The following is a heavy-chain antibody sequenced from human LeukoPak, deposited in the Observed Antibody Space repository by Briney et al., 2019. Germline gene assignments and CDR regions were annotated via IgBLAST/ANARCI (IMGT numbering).Heavy chain of an antibody. J-gene: IGHJ4*02. V-gene: IGHV3-9*01. CDR1: GFTFDDYA. CDR3: AKTSGSGSYYNAIDY. CDR2: ISWNSGSI. Sequence: GGSLRLSCAASGFTFDDYAMHWVRQAPGKGLEWVSGISWNSGSIGYADSVKGRFTISRDNAKNSLYLQMNSLRAEDTALYYCAKTSGSGSYYNAIDYWGQGTLVTVSS. D-gene: IGHD3-10*01.